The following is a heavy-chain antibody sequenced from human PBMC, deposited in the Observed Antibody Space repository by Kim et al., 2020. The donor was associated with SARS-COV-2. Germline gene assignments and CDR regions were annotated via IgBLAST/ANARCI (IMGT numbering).Heavy chain of an antibody. J-gene: IGHJ4*02. CDR3: AIADYYDSSGYFSPFDY. D-gene: IGHD3-22*01. V-gene: IGHV3-23*01. Sequence: VKGRFTISRDNSKNTLYLQMNSLRAEDTAVYYCAIADYYDSSGYFSPFDYWGQGTLVTVSS.